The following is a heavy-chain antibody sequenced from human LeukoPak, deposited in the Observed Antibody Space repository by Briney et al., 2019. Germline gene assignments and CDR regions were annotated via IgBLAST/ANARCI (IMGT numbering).Heavy chain of an antibody. D-gene: IGHD3-3*01. CDR2: ISGSGGST. Sequence: PGGSLRLSCAASGFTFSSYAMSWVRQAPGKGLEWVSAISGSGGSTYYADSVKGRFTISRDNSKNTLYLQMNSLRAEDTAVYYCAKLTAYYDFWSGYYSWGQGTMVTVSS. V-gene: IGHV3-23*01. CDR3: AKLTAYYDFWSGYYS. CDR1: GFTFSSYA. J-gene: IGHJ3*02.